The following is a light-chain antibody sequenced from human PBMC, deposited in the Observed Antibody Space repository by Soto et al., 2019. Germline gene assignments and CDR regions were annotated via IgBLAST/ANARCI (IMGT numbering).Light chain of an antibody. J-gene: IGKJ2*01. CDR2: GAS. Sequence: EIVMTQSPATLSVSPGERATLSCRASQSISSNLAWYQQKPGQSPRLLIYGASTRATGIPGRFGGSGSGTEFTLTISSLQSEDFAVYYCQQYNNWPPAYTFGQGTKLEIK. CDR3: QQYNNWPPAYT. V-gene: IGKV3-15*01. CDR1: QSISSN.